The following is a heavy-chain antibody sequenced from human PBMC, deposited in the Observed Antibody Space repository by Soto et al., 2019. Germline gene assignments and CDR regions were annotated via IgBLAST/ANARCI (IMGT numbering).Heavy chain of an antibody. Sequence: EVQLLESGGGLVQPGGSMRLSCAASGFTFSSYAMSWVRQAPGKGLEWVSAISGSGGSTYYADSVKGRFTISRDNSKNTLYLQMNSLRAEDTAVYYCAKDRDGSGFSYGMDVWGQGTTVTVSS. CDR1: GFTFSSYA. D-gene: IGHD6-19*01. CDR2: ISGSGGST. CDR3: AKDRDGSGFSYGMDV. J-gene: IGHJ6*02. V-gene: IGHV3-23*01.